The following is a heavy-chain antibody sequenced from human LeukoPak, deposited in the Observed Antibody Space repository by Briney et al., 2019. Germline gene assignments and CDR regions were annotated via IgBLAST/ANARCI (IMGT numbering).Heavy chain of an antibody. CDR1: GFTFSTSG. CDR3: ARGVAAAGKNWFDP. Sequence: GRSLRLSCAASGFTFSTSGMHWVRQAPGKGLEWVAVIWYDGSNKHYAESVKGRFSISRDNSKSTLYLQMNSLRAEDTAVYYCARGVAAAGKNWFDPWGQGTLVTVSS. D-gene: IGHD6-13*01. CDR2: IWYDGSNK. J-gene: IGHJ5*02. V-gene: IGHV3-33*01.